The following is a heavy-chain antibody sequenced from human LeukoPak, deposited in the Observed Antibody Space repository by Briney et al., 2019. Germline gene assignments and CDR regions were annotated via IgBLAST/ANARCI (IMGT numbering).Heavy chain of an antibody. V-gene: IGHV3-23*01. Sequence: GGSLRLSCAPSGFTSSSTSMSCVRAAPGEGLEWVSAISGRGGGTYSTYSVRGGFTISRDNSKNTLYLQMNSLRADDTAVYYCAKLGGQDYYDSSGYYGDNWFDPWGQGTLVTVSS. CDR1: GFTSSSTS. J-gene: IGHJ5*02. D-gene: IGHD3-22*01. CDR2: ISGRGGGT. CDR3: AKLGGQDYYDSSGYYGDNWFDP.